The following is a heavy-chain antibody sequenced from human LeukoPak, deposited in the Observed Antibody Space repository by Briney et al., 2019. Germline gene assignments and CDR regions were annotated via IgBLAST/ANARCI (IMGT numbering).Heavy chain of an antibody. V-gene: IGHV4-34*01. CDR3: ASRQDCSGGSCYSGDYYYYYYGMDV. D-gene: IGHD2-15*01. Sequence: SETMSLTCAVYGGSFSGYYWSWIRQPPGKVLEWIGEINQSGSTNYNPSLKSRVTISLDTSKKQFSLKLSSVTAADTAVYYCASRQDCSGGSCYSGDYYYYYYGMDVWCQGTTVTVSS. CDR1: GGSFSGYY. J-gene: IGHJ6*02. CDR2: INQSGST.